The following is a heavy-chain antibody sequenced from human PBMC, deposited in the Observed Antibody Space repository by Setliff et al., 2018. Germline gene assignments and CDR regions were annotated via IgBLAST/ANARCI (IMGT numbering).Heavy chain of an antibody. CDR1: GFTFSDYA. J-gene: IGHJ3*02. Sequence: LRLSCAASGFTFSDYAIHWVRQAPGKGLEWVAAISYDGSKKYYATPVTGRFTLSRDNSRNTSSLQMISLRPEDTAIYYCARDPVIDAFDIWGQGTMVTVSS. D-gene: IGHD2-21*01. CDR2: ISYDGSKK. CDR3: ARDPVIDAFDI. V-gene: IGHV3-30*04.